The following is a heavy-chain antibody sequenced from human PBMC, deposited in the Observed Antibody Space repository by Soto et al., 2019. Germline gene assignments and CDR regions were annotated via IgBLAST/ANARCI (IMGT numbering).Heavy chain of an antibody. D-gene: IGHD3-10*01. Sequence: GASVKVSCKASAYTFTNYGISWVRQAPGQGLEWKGWINTYNGNTNYAQKLQGRVTMTTDTSTNTAYMELRSLRSDDTAVYYCARGVGSGSYYNQYNWFDPWGQGTLVTVSS. V-gene: IGHV1-18*01. J-gene: IGHJ5*02. CDR3: ARGVGSGSYYNQYNWFDP. CDR1: AYTFTNYG. CDR2: INTYNGNT.